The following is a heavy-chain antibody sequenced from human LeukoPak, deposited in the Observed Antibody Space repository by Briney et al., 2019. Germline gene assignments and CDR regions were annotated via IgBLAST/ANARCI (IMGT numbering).Heavy chain of an antibody. Sequence: GASVKVSCKASGYTFTNYYMHWVRQAPGQGLEWMGIINPSADTTNYAQKFQGRVTMTRDTSTSTVYMELSSLRSEDTAVYYCARAVGYSSSWYDYWGQGTLVTVSS. V-gene: IGHV1-46*01. CDR1: GYTFTNYY. CDR2: INPSADTT. J-gene: IGHJ4*02. CDR3: ARAVGYSSSWYDY. D-gene: IGHD6-13*01.